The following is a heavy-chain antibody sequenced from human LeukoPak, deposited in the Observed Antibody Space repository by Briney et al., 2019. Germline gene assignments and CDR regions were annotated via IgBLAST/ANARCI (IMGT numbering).Heavy chain of an antibody. V-gene: IGHV3-7*03. CDR3: ASKSSDHGELRFDY. J-gene: IGHJ4*02. D-gene: IGHD4-17*01. Sequence: GGSLRLSCAASGFTFSSYWMSWVRQAPGKGLEWVANIKQDGSEKYYVDSVKGRFTISRDNAKNSLYLQMNSLRAEDTAVYYCASKSSDHGELRFDYWGQGTLVTVSS. CDR2: IKQDGSEK. CDR1: GFTFSSYW.